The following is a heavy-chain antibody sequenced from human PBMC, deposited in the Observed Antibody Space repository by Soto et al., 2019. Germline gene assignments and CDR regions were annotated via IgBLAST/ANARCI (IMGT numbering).Heavy chain of an antibody. V-gene: IGHV1-46*01. CDR3: ASPGLVAASYYYGMDV. J-gene: IGHJ6*02. CDR2: INPSGGST. CDR1: GYTFTSYY. D-gene: IGHD2-15*01. Sequence: ASVKVSCKASGYTFTSYYMHWVRQAPGQGLEWMGIINPSGGSTSYAQKFQGRVTITRDTSASTAYMELSSLRSEDTAVYYCASPGLVAASYYYGMDVWGQGTTVTVS.